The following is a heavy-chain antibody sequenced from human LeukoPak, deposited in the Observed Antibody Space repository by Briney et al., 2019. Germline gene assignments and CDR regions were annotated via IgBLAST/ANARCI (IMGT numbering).Heavy chain of an antibody. CDR2: IYYSGST. D-gene: IGHD3-22*01. CDR1: GGSISSYY. V-gene: IGHV4-59*08. CDR3: ARLSDSDSSGYYWGFEY. J-gene: IGHJ4*02. Sequence: TSETLSLTCTVSGGSISSYYWSWIRQPPGEGLEWIGFIYYSGSTNQNPSLKSRVTMSVDTSKNQFSLKLSSVTAADTAVYYCARLSDSDSSGYYWGFEYWGQGTLVTVSS.